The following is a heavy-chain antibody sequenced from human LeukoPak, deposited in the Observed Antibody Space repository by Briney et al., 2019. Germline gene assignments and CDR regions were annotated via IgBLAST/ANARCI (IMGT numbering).Heavy chain of an antibody. Sequence: SETLSLTCAVSGVSFNNYYWSWVRQTPGKGLEWIGEINHIGYTNDSPSLKSRVTLSIDTSRKQFSLNLRSVTVADTGIYYCTTMTTGHDYWGQGTLVTVSS. J-gene: IGHJ4*02. D-gene: IGHD4-17*01. CDR2: INHIGYT. CDR1: GVSFNNYY. V-gene: IGHV4-34*01. CDR3: TTMTTGHDY.